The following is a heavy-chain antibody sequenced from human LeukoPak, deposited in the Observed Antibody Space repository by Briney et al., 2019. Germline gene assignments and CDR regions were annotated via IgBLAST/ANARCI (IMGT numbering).Heavy chain of an antibody. CDR3: ARDRVAAAGTNWFDP. D-gene: IGHD6-13*01. V-gene: IGHV3-7*03. CDR2: IKQDGSEK. CDR1: GVTVSSNY. J-gene: IGHJ5*02. Sequence: PGGSPRLSCAASGVTVSSNYMSWVRQAPGKGLEWVANIKQDGSEKYYVDSVKGRFTISRDNAKNSLYLQMNSLRAEDTAVYYCARDRVAAAGTNWFDPWGQGTLVTVSS.